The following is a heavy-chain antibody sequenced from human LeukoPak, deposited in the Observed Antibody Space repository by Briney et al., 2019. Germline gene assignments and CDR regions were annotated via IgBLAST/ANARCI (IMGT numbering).Heavy chain of an antibody. J-gene: IGHJ4*02. Sequence: GGSLRLSCAASGFTFSSYGMHWVRQAPGKGLEWVAVISYDGSNKYYADSVKGRFTISRDNSKNTLYLQMNSLRAEDTAVYYCARDRSPVDTAMAVFDYWGQGTLVTVSS. CDR3: ARDRSPVDTAMAVFDY. V-gene: IGHV3-30*03. D-gene: IGHD5-18*01. CDR2: ISYDGSNK. CDR1: GFTFSSYG.